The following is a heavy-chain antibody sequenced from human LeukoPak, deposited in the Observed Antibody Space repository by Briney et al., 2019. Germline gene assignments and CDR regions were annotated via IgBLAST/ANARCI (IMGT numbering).Heavy chain of an antibody. CDR2: IYYSGRT. D-gene: IGHD1-26*01. CDR3: ARDQRSVGATSS. J-gene: IGHJ5*02. CDR1: GGSISNYY. V-gene: IGHV4-59*01. Sequence: SETLSLTCSVSGGSISNYYRSWIRQPPGKGLEWIGYIYYSGRTSYNPSLKSRVTISVDTSKNQFSLRLSSVTAADTAVYYCARDQRSVGATSSWGQGTLVTVSS.